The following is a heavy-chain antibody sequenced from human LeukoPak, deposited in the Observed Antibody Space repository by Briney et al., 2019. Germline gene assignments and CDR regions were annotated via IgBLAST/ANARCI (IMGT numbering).Heavy chain of an antibody. V-gene: IGHV5-51*01. CDR3: ARLRITMIRPDVFDI. J-gene: IGHJ3*02. D-gene: IGHD3-22*01. CDR2: IYPDDSDT. CDR1: GYSFTSYW. Sequence: GESLKISCKGSGYSFTSYWIGWVRQMPGKGLEWMGIIYPDDSDTRYSPSFQGQVSISVDKSVSAAYLQWSSLKASDTAIYYCARLRITMIRPDVFDIWGQGTMVTVSS.